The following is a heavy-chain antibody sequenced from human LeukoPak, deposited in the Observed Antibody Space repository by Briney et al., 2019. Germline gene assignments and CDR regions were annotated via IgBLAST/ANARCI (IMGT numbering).Heavy chain of an antibody. Sequence: GGSLRLSCAASGLTFSDYSINWVRQAPGKGLEWVSSINPTSTSIYYADAVKGRFTISRGNARSSLYLQMNSLRAEDTAVYYCAKGFYYDGRGDYLDFWGQGTLVTVSS. D-gene: IGHD3-22*01. J-gene: IGHJ4*02. CDR2: INPTSTSI. CDR1: GLTFSDYS. CDR3: AKGFYYDGRGDYLDF. V-gene: IGHV3-21*01.